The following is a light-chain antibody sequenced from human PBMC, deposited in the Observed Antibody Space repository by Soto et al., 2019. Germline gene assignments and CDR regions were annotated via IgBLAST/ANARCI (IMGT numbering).Light chain of an antibody. J-gene: IGLJ2*01. CDR2: EVR. V-gene: IGLV2-14*01. Sequence: QSALTQPASVSGSPGQSITISCAGTMRDVGAYNLVSWYQQHPGRAPQLIIYEVRNRPSGISFRFSGSKSGNTASLTISGLQAEDEADYFCCSYRSSSTLVFGGGTKLTVL. CDR1: MRDVGAYNL. CDR3: CSYRSSSTLV.